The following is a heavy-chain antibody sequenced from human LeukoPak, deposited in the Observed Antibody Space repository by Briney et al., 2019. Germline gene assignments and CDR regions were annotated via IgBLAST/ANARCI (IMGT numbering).Heavy chain of an antibody. D-gene: IGHD2-2*01. J-gene: IGHJ4*02. CDR2: ISYDGSNK. CDR1: GFTFSSYG. Sequence: PGGSLRLSCAASGFTFSSYGMHWVRQAPGKGLEWVAVISYDGSNKYYADSVKGRFTISRDNSKNTLYLQMNSLRAEDTAVYYCAKGRFVVVPAAMYWGQGTLVTVSS. V-gene: IGHV3-30*18. CDR3: AKGRFVVVPAAMY.